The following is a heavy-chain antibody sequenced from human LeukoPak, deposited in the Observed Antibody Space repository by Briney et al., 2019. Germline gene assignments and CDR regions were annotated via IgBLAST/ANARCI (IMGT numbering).Heavy chain of an antibody. J-gene: IGHJ3*02. D-gene: IGHD3-3*01. CDR3: ARVTYDFWSGYYSQGIWGAFDI. CDR2: ISYDGNNK. CDR1: GFTFSSYV. V-gene: IGHV3-30-3*01. Sequence: PGRSLRLSCAASGFTFSSYVMHWVRQAPGKGLEWVAVISYDGNNKYYADSVKGRFTISRDNSKNTLYLQMNSLRAEDTTVYYCARVTYDFWSGYYSQGIWGAFDIWGQGTMVTVSS.